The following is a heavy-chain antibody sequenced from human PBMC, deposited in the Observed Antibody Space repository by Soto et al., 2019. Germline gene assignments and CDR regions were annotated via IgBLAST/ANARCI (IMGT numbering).Heavy chain of an antibody. CDR1: GVSISSGGYC. D-gene: IGHD5-18*01. CDR3: ARGGFGQSYGFYFDY. Sequence: SETLSLTCVVSGVSISSGGYCWSWIRQPPGKGLEWIGYIYRSGSTCYNPSLKSRVTVSVHRSKKQFTMKLSSVTAADTAVYYCARGGFGQSYGFYFDYWGRGTLVTVSS. V-gene: IGHV4-30-2*01. CDR2: IYRSGST. J-gene: IGHJ4*02.